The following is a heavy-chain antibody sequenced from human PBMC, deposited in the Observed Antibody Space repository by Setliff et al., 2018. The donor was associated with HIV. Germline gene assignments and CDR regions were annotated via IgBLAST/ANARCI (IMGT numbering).Heavy chain of an antibody. Sequence: SETLSLTCTVSGDSFSSNTNHWGWIRQPPGKGLEWIGNIFHSGTTYYNPSLKSRVTIAIDMSKNQFSLKLTSLTAADTAVYYCAKTSVGATGLYAFDIWGQGTMVTVSS. V-gene: IGHV4-39*07. D-gene: IGHD1-26*01. J-gene: IGHJ3*02. CDR3: AKTSVGATGLYAFDI. CDR1: GDSFSSNTNH. CDR2: IFHSGTT.